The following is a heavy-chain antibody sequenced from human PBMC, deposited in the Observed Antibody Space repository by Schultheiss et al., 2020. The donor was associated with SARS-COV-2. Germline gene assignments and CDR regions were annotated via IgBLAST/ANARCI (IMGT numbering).Heavy chain of an antibody. D-gene: IGHD6-13*01. V-gene: IGHV3-30*03. J-gene: IGHJ6*02. Sequence: GESLKISCAASGFTFSSYGMHWVRQAPGKGLEWVAVISYDGSNKYYADSVKGRFTISRDNSKNTLYLQMNSLRAEDTAVYYCARDPAAAAPYYYYGMDVWGQGTTVTVSS. CDR3: ARDPAAAAPYYYYGMDV. CDR1: GFTFSSYG. CDR2: ISYDGSNK.